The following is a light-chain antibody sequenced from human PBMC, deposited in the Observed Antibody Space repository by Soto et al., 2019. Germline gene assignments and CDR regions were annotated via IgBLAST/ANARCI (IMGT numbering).Light chain of an antibody. CDR1: QSVSSSY. CDR2: GAS. CDR3: QQYGSSPV. Sequence: IVLTQSPGTLSLSPGERATLSCRASQSVSSSYLAWYQQKPGQAPRLLIYGASSRATGIPDRFSGSGSGTDLTLTISRLEPEDFAVYYCQQYGSSPVFGPGTKVDIK. J-gene: IGKJ3*01. V-gene: IGKV3-20*01.